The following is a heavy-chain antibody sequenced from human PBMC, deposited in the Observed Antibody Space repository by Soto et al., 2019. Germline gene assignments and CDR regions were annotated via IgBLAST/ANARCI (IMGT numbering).Heavy chain of an antibody. D-gene: IGHD2-15*01. CDR3: ARDSWCFDC. V-gene: IGHV3-30*04. CDR2: ISYDERNI. Sequence: QVELVESGGGVVQPGTSLRLSCAASGFIFRNYAMHWVRQAPGKGLEWVADISYDERNIHYPDSVKGRFTISRDNSKNTLFLQMNNLRPEDTAVYYCARDSWCFDCWGPGTLVTVSS. J-gene: IGHJ4*02. CDR1: GFIFRNYA.